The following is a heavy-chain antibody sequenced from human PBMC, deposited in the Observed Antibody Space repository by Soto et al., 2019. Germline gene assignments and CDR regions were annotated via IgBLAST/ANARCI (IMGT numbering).Heavy chain of an antibody. CDR3: ARALIGFLDWLPDNYYYGMDV. V-gene: IGHV1-2*02. D-gene: IGHD3-3*02. CDR2: INPNSADT. J-gene: IGHJ6*02. CDR1: GHSFIGHY. Sequence: ASVTVSCQVSGHSFIGHYMHWVRQAPGQGLEWMGWINPNSADTNYARKFQGRVTMTRDTSIKTVYMELSSLRSDDTAVYYCARALIGFLDWLPDNYYYGMDVWGQGTTVTVSS.